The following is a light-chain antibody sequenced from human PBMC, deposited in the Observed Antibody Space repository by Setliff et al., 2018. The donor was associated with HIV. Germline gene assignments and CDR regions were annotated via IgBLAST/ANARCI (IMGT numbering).Light chain of an antibody. CDR1: SSDVGGYNY. V-gene: IGLV2-14*01. CDR3: TSYASSSTLYV. Sequence: QSALTQPASVSGSPGQSITISCTGTSSDVGGYNYVSWYQQYPGKAPKLMIYEVNNRPSGVSNRFSGSKSGNTASLTISELQAEDEADYYCTSYASSSTLYVFGTGTKVTVL. CDR2: EVN. J-gene: IGLJ1*01.